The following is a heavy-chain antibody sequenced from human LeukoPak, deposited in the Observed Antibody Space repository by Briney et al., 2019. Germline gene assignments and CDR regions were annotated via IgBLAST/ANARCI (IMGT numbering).Heavy chain of an antibody. CDR3: ARRIVGAKYYFDY. V-gene: IGHV3-11*04. J-gene: IGHJ4*02. CDR2: ISSSGSTI. Sequence: GGSLRLSSAASGFIFSDYYMSWIRQAPGKGLEWVSYISSSGSTIYYADSVKGRFTISRDNAKNSLYLQMNSLRAEDTAVYYCARRIVGAKYYFDYWGQGTLVTVSS. CDR1: GFIFSDYY. D-gene: IGHD1-26*01.